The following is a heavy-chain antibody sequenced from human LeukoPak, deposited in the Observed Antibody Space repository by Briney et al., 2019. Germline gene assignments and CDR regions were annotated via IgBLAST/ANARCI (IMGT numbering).Heavy chain of an antibody. J-gene: IGHJ4*03. CDR3: AKDDIVVATAIRYLDK. V-gene: IGHV3-30*02. CDR2: IRYDGSST. D-gene: IGHD2-21*02. CDR1: GFTFSSYG. Sequence: GGSLRLSCAASGFTFSSYGMHWVRQAPGKGLEWVASIRYDGSSTYYAGSVKGRFTISRDNSKNTLYLQMNSLRAEDTAVYYCAKDDIVVATAIRYLDKWGQGTLVTVSS.